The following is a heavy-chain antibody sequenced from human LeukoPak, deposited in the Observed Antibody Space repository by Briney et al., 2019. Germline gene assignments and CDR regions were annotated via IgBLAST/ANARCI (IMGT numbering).Heavy chain of an antibody. CDR2: ILYDGGNK. J-gene: IGHJ4*02. CDR3: ASASDYGDYRGIVGSEY. Sequence: GGSLRLSCAASGFTFSSYAMHWVRQAPGKGLEWVAVILYDGGNKYYADSVKGRFTISRDNSKNTLYLQMNSLRAEDTAVYYCASASDYGDYRGIVGSEYWGQGTLVTVSS. D-gene: IGHD4-17*01. CDR1: GFTFSSYA. V-gene: IGHV3-30-3*01.